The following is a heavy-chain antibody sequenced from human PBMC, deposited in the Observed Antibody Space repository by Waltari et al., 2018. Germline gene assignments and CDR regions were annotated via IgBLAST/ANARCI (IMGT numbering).Heavy chain of an antibody. CDR2: IYYSGST. CDR3: ARGSYYDSSGYLPFDY. J-gene: IGHJ4*02. D-gene: IGHD3-22*01. Sequence: QVQLQESGPGLVKPSQTLSLTCTVSGGSISSGGYYWSWIRQHPGKGLEWIGYIYYSGSTYYNPSLKSRVTISVDTSKNQFSLKLSSVTAADTAVYYCARGSYYDSSGYLPFDYWGQGTLVTVSS. CDR1: GGSISSGGYY. V-gene: IGHV4-31*03.